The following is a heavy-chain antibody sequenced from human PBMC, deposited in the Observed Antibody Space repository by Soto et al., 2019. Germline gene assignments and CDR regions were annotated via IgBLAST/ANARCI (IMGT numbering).Heavy chain of an antibody. J-gene: IGHJ4*02. CDR2: IDPSDSYT. CDR1: W. D-gene: IGHD3-3*01. CDR3: GASLYYYEFGSGYEPTALAY. V-gene: IGHV5-10-1*04. Sequence: WVRRILKMTEKGLEWMGRIDPSDSYTTYSPSFQGQVTISADKSISTAYLQWSSLKASDTAMYYCGASLYYYEFGSGYEPTALAYLGQGTLVTV.